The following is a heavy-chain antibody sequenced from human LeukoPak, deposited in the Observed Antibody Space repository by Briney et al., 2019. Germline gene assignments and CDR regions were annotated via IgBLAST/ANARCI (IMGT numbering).Heavy chain of an antibody. J-gene: IGHJ4*02. CDR3: ARETGACTSTTCYRYFDC. CDR2: IKPHSGDT. V-gene: IGHV1-2*04. Sequence: ASVKVSCKASGYTFTGFYIHWVRQAPGQGLEWMGWIKPHSGDTNYAQRFQDWVTMTRDTSLSTAYMEVSRLRSDDTAVYYCARETGACTSTTCYRYFDCWGQGTLVTVSS. D-gene: IGHD2-2*02. CDR1: GYTFTGFY.